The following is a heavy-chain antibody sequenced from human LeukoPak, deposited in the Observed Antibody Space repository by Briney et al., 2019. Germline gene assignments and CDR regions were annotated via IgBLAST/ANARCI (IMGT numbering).Heavy chain of an antibody. D-gene: IGHD3-10*01. CDR2: ISSGGTT. J-gene: IGHJ6*02. CDR1: GFTVSSNY. V-gene: IGHV3-66*01. CDR3: ARDPSPVYYASGSSKYYYYGMDV. Sequence: PGGSLRLSCAASGFTVSSNYMNWVRQAPGKELEWVSLISSGGTTYYTDSVKGRFTISRDNSKSTLYLQMNSLRAEDTAVYYCARDPSPVYYASGSSKYYYYGMDVWGPGTTVTVSS.